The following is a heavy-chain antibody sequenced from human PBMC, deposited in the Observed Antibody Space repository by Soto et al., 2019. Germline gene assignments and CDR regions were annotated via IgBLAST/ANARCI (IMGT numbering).Heavy chain of an antibody. Sequence: NPSETLSLTCTVSGGSVSSGSYWSWIRQPPGKGLEWIGYIYYSGTTDYNPSLKSRVTMSVDTSKNHFSLKLRSVTAADTAVYYCARASCGGDCSIDYWGQGTLVTVSS. CDR1: GGSVSSGSY. CDR2: IYYSGTT. J-gene: IGHJ4*01. D-gene: IGHD2-21*02. V-gene: IGHV4-61*03. CDR3: ARASCGGDCSIDY.